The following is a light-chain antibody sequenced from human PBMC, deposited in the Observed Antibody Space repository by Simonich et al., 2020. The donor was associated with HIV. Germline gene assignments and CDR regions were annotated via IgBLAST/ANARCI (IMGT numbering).Light chain of an antibody. CDR3: QQYYSSPYT. J-gene: IGKJ2*01. CDR1: QRVLYSSVNKNH. Sequence: DIVMTQSPDSLAVSLGERATINCKSSQRVLYSSVNKNHLAWYQLKPGQPPKLLIYWASTRQSGVPERFSGTGSGTDFTLTISSLQAEDVAVYYCQQYYSSPYTFGQGTKLEIK. V-gene: IGKV4-1*01. CDR2: WAS.